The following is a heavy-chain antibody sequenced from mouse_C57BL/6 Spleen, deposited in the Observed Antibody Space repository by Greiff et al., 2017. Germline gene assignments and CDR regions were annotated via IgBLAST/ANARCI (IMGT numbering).Heavy chain of an antibody. CDR2: IYPGDGDT. J-gene: IGHJ3*01. V-gene: IGHV1-82*01. CDR3: ANRYDYDERGAWFAY. D-gene: IGHD2-4*01. CDR1: GYAFSSSW. Sequence: QVQLQQSGPELVKPGASVKISCKASGYAFSSSWMHWVKQRPGKGLEWIGRIYPGDGDTNYNGKFKGKATLTADKSSSTAYMQLSSLTSENSAVYFCANRYDYDERGAWFAYWGQGTLVTVSA.